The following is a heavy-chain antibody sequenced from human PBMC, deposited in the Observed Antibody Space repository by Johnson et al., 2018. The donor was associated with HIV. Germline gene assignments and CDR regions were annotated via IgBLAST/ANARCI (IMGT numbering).Heavy chain of an antibody. CDR2: ISSDGSNR. J-gene: IGHJ3*02. CDR3: AKSIVVVLAGNNDDAFDI. D-gene: IGHD2-21*01. Sequence: QVQLVESGGGLVKPGGSLRLSCGASGFTFSDYYMSWIRQAPGKGLEWVGVISSDGSNRYYADSVKGRFTISRDNPKNTLFLQMTSLRAEDTAVYYCAKSIVVVLAGNNDDAFDIWCQGTMVTVSS. V-gene: IGHV3-30*18. CDR1: GFTFSDYY.